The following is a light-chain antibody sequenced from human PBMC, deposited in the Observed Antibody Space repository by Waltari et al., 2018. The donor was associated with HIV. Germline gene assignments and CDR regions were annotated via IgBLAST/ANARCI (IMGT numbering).Light chain of an antibody. CDR2: YNS. CDR3: QVWDSGTDHPV. J-gene: IGLJ2*01. V-gene: IGLV3-21*04. Sequence: SYVLSQPPSVSVAPGKTARITCVASKIGSRSGHWYQQKPGQAPVLVICYNSDGPAGMPERVSGSNSENTATLTISRVEAGDEADYCCQVWDSGTDHPVFGGGTKLTVL. CDR1: KIGSRS.